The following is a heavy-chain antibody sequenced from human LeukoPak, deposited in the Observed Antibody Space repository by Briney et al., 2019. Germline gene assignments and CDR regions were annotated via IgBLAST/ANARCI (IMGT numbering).Heavy chain of an antibody. D-gene: IGHD3-22*01. J-gene: IGHJ5*02. CDR2: MYYSGST. CDR3: ARPYYYDSRIDP. V-gene: IGHV4-30-4*01. Sequence: SQTLSLTCTVSGGSISSGDYYWSWIREPPGKGLEWIAYMYYSGSTYYNPSLKSRVTMPADTSKNQLSLKLSSVTAADTAVYYCARPYYYDSRIDPWGQGILVTVSS. CDR1: GGSISSGDYY.